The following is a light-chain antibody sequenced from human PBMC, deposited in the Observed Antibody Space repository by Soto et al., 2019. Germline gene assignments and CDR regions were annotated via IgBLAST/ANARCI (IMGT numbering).Light chain of an antibody. Sequence: AIQLTHSPSSLSASVGDRVSITCRASQGISSALAWYQHKPGKAPKILIYDASSLQSGVPSRFSGSESGTECTLTISSLQPEDFATYYCQQLKTYPFTFGQGTRLEIK. CDR1: QGISSA. J-gene: IGKJ5*01. V-gene: IGKV1-13*02. CDR3: QQLKTYPFT. CDR2: DAS.